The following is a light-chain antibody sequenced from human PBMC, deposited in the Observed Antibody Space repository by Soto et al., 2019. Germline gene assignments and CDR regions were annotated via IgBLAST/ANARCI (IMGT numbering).Light chain of an antibody. J-gene: IGKJ3*01. CDR3: QQYYSYPLT. V-gene: IGKV1-8*01. CDR1: QGISSY. CDR2: AAS. Sequence: AIRMTQSPSSRSASTGDRVTITCRASQGISSYLAWYQQKPGKAPKLLIYAASTLQSGVPSRFSGSGSGTDFTLTISCLQSEDFATYYCQQYYSYPLTFGPGTKVDIK.